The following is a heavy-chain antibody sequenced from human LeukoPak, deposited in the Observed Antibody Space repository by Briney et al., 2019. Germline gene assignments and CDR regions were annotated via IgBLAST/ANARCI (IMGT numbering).Heavy chain of an antibody. D-gene: IGHD1-26*01. CDR1: GFTFSDYY. Sequence: GGSLRLSCAASGFTFSDYYMTWVRQAPGKGLEWVSAISGSGGSTYYADSVKGRFTISRDNSKNTLYLQMNSLRAEDTAVYYCAYTALSRGVPQRHIVGATLGAFDIWGQGTMVTVSS. V-gene: IGHV3-23*01. CDR3: AYTALSRGVPQRHIVGATLGAFDI. CDR2: ISGSGGST. J-gene: IGHJ3*02.